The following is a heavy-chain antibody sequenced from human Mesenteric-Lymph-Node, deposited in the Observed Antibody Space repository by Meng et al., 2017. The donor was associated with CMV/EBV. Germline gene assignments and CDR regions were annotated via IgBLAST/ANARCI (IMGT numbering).Heavy chain of an antibody. CDR1: GFTFSTYW. D-gene: IGHD6-6*01. CDR2: IKQDGSEK. V-gene: IGHV3-7*01. CDR3: ARGEPTSLSARPTYFDY. Sequence: GGSLRLSCAASGFTFSTYWMSWVRQAPDKGLEWVANIKQDGSEKYYVESVKGRLIISRDNAKNSLYLYMNSLRAEDTAVYYCARGEPTSLSARPTYFDYWGQGALVTVSS. J-gene: IGHJ4*02.